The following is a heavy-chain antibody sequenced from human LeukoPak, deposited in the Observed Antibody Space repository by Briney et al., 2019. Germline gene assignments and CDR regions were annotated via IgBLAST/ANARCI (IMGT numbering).Heavy chain of an antibody. V-gene: IGHV3-23*01. J-gene: IGHJ4*02. Sequence: GGSLRLSCAASGISFSGCAMNWVRQAPGEGLQWVSSVSHTGGNTYYADSVKGRFTISRDNSKNTLYLHMNSLRAEDTAIYYCAKDATAADGTYYFDQWGQGTLVTVSS. CDR3: AKDATAADGTYYFDQ. CDR1: GISFSGCA. CDR2: VSHTGGNT. D-gene: IGHD6-13*01.